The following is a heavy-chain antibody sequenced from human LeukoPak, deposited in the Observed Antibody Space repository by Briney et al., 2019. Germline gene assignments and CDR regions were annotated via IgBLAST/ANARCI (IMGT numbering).Heavy chain of an antibody. CDR3: ARIRGVPANYFDY. D-gene: IGHD2-2*01. V-gene: IGHV2-70*11. CDR1: GFPLSTSGMC. CDR2: IDWDDDK. Sequence: SGPALVKPTQTLTLTCTFSGFPLSTSGMCVSWIRQPPRKALEWLARIDWDDDKYYSNSLKARLTISQDTSKNQVVLTMTKMDPVDTATYYCARIRGVPANYFDYWGQGTLVTVSS. J-gene: IGHJ4*02.